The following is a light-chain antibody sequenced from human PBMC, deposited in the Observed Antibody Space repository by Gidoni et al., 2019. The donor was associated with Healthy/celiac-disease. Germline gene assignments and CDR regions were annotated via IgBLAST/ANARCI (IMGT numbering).Light chain of an antibody. J-gene: IGLJ2*01. V-gene: IGLV3-21*04. CDR3: QVWDSSSDHVV. CDR1: NIGSKS. CDR2: YDS. Sequence: SYVLTQPPSVSVAPGKTARITCGGNNIGSKSVQGYQQKPGQAPVLVIDYDSDRPAGIPVRFSGSNSVNTATLTISRVEAGDEADYYCQVWDSSSDHVVFGGGTKLTVL.